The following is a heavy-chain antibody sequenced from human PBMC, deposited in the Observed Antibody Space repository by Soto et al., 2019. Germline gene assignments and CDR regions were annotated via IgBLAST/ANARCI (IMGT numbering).Heavy chain of an antibody. D-gene: IGHD1-1*01. J-gene: IGHJ6*02. V-gene: IGHV4-31*03. CDR3: ARDTGVERRHGMDV. CDR2: IYYSGST. CDR1: GGSISSGGYY. Sequence: QVQLQESGPGLVKPSQTLSLTCTVSGGSISSGGYYWSWIRQHPGKGLEWIGYIYYSGSTYYNPSLKNRVTITVDTSKNQFSLKLSSVTAADTAVYYCARDTGVERRHGMDVWGQGTTVTVSS.